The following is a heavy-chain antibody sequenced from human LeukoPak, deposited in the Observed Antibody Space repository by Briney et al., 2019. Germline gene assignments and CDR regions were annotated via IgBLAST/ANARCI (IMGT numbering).Heavy chain of an antibody. V-gene: IGHV3-7*01. J-gene: IGHJ4*02. CDR2: IKQDGSEK. Sequence: GGSLRLSCAASGFTISSYGMHWVRQAPGKGLEWVANIKQDGSEKYYVDSVKDRFTISRDNAKNSLYLQTNSLRVEDTAVYYCARNVYRTFDSWDQGTLVTVSS. CDR1: GFTISSYG. D-gene: IGHD1-14*01. CDR3: ARNVYRTFDS.